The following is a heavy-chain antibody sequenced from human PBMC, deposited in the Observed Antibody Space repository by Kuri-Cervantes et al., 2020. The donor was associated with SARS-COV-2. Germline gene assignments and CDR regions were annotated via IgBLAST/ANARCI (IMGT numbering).Heavy chain of an antibody. J-gene: IGHJ4*02. D-gene: IGHD3-22*01. Sequence: ASVKVSCKASGYTFTGYYMHWVRQAPGQGLEWMGWINPNSGGTNYAQKFQGWVTISVDASNSQFSLKVTSLTAADTAVYFCARLEHFDSSGYFHSGPPQQYYIDQWGQGTLVTVSS. CDR1: GYTFTGYY. V-gene: IGHV1-2*04. CDR2: INPNSGGT. CDR3: ARLEHFDSSGYFHSGPPQQYYIDQ.